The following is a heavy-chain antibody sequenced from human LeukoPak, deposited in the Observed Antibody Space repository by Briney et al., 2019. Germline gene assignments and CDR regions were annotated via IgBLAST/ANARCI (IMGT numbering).Heavy chain of an antibody. CDR3: ARMTHSSSWYLDY. V-gene: IGHV4-34*01. Sequence: SETLSLTCAVYGGSFSGYYWSWIRQPPGKGLEWIGEINHSGSTNYNPSLKSRVTISVDTSKNQFSLKLSSVTAADTAVYYCARMTHSSSWYLDYWGQGTLVTVSS. D-gene: IGHD6-13*01. CDR2: INHSGST. CDR1: GGSFSGYY. J-gene: IGHJ4*02.